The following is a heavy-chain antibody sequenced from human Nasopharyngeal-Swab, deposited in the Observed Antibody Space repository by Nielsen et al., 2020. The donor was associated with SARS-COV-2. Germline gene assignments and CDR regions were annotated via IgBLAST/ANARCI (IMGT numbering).Heavy chain of an antibody. Sequence: ASVKVSCKASGYTFTTYHMHWLRQAPGQGLEWMGIINPSGGRTSYAQKFQGRVTMTRDTSTGTVYMELSSLRSEDTAVYYCARDGCRTITCQGGGNWFDPWGQGTLVTVSS. D-gene: IGHD1-14*01. CDR3: ARDGCRTITCQGGGNWFDP. V-gene: IGHV1-46*01. CDR2: INPSGGRT. J-gene: IGHJ5*02. CDR1: GYTFTTYH.